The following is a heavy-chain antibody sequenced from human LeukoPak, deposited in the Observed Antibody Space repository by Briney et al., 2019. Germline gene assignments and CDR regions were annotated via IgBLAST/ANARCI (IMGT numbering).Heavy chain of an antibody. V-gene: IGHV4-59*08. J-gene: IGHJ4*02. CDR1: GGPISSYY. CDR3: ARQPDRRQLVL. CDR2: IYYSGST. Sequence: SETLSLTCTGSGGPISSYYGRWIRQPPAKVLEWIAYIYYSGSTSYNPSLKSQVTISVDTYKTQLSLKLSSVTAADTDVYSCARQPDRRQLVLWGQGTLVPVSS. D-gene: IGHD6-13*01.